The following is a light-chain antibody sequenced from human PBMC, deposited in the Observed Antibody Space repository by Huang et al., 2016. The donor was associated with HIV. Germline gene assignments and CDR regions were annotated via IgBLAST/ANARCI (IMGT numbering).Light chain of an antibody. V-gene: IGKV3-11*01. CDR2: DVS. CDR1: QSVTTY. J-gene: IGKJ4*01. Sequence: EIVLTQSPATLSLSPGDRATLSCRASQSVTTYLGWSQQKPGQAPRLLIYDVSNRATGVPARFSGSRSGTDFTLTISSLEPEDFAVYYCQQRANWPPLTFGGGTKVEMK. CDR3: QQRANWPPLT.